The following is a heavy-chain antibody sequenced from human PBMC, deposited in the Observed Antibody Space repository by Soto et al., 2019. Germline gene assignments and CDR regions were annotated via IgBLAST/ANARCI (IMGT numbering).Heavy chain of an antibody. J-gene: IGHJ5*02. Sequence: LSLTCTVSGGSISSYYWTWIRQPPGKGLEWIGYIYYSGSTNYNPSLKSRVTISVDTSKNQFSLKLSSVTAADTAVYYCARGRGYCSGGSCPCNWFDPWGQGTLVTVSS. V-gene: IGHV4-59*01. CDR1: GGSISSYY. D-gene: IGHD2-15*01. CDR3: ARGRGYCSGGSCPCNWFDP. CDR2: IYYSGST.